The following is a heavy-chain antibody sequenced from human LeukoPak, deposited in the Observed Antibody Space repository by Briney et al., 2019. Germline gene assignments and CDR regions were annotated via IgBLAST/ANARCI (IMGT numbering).Heavy chain of an antibody. J-gene: IGHJ6*04. CDR2: VNQGGTGK. Sequence: PGGSLRLSCAASGFSFSSQWMSWVRQAPGKGLEWVAIVNQGGTGKYYVDSVKGRFTISRDNAENSLYLQMNSLRAEDTAVYYCARDRGSSAMDVWGKGTTVTVSS. CDR3: ARDRGSSAMDV. CDR1: GFSFSSQW. D-gene: IGHD6-13*01. V-gene: IGHV3-7*01.